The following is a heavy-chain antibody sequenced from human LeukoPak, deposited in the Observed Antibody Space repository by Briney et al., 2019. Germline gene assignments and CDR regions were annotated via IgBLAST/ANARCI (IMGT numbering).Heavy chain of an antibody. V-gene: IGHV1-69*04. CDR2: IIPILGIA. CDR3: ARGTSYGRRPGEFDY. CDR1: GGTFSSYA. D-gene: IGHD2-2*01. J-gene: IGHJ4*02. Sequence: SVKVSCKASGGTFSSYAISWVRQAPGQGLEWMGRIIPILGIANYAQKFQGRVTITADKSTSTAYMELSSLRSEDTAVYYCARGTSYGRRPGEFDYWGQGTLVTVSS.